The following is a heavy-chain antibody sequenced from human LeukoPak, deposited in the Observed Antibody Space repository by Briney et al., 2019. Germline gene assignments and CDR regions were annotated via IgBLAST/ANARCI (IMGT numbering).Heavy chain of an antibody. CDR1: GFTFSTYA. D-gene: IGHD2-2*01. J-gene: IGHJ4*02. CDR2: ISDSSAT. CDR3: AKGGTGYCSSSSCLYYFHY. V-gene: IGHV3-23*01. Sequence: GGSLRLSCAASGFTFSTYAMSWVRQAPGKGLEWVSTISDSSATHYADSVKGRFSISRDNSKNTLYLQMNSLRAEDTAVYYCAKGGTGYCSSSSCLYYFHYWGQGTLVTVSS.